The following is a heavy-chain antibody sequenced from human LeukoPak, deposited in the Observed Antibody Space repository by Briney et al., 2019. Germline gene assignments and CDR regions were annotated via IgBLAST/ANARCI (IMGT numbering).Heavy chain of an antibody. Sequence: GGSLRLSCAASGFTFSSSCMNWVRQAPGKGLEWVANIKEDGSEKYYVDSVKGRFTISRDNGKNSLYLQMNSLRAEDTAVYYCARDWPPYGSGTFDIWGQGTMVTVSS. CDR1: GFTFSSSC. D-gene: IGHD3-10*01. J-gene: IGHJ3*02. V-gene: IGHV3-7*01. CDR2: IKEDGSEK. CDR3: ARDWPPYGSGTFDI.